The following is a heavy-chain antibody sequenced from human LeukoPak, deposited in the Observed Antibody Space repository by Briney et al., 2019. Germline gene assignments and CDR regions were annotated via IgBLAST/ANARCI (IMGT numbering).Heavy chain of an antibody. J-gene: IGHJ4*02. Sequence: SETLSLTCTVSGGSISSSSYYWGWIRQPPGKGLEWIGSTYYSGSTYYNPSLKSRVTISVDTSKNQFSLKLNSVTAADTAVYYCAISGSGTYYDEQFDYRGQGTLVTVSS. CDR3: AISGSGTYYDEQFDY. V-gene: IGHV4-39*01. CDR1: GGSISSSSYY. CDR2: TYYSGST. D-gene: IGHD3-10*01.